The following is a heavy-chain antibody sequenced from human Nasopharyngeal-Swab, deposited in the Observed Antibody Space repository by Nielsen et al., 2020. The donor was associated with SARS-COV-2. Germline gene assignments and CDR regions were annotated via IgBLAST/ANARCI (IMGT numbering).Heavy chain of an antibody. D-gene: IGHD3-9*01. CDR1: GCSIISAGYS. Sequence: SETLSLTCAVSGCSIISAGYSWSWIRQPPGKGLEWIGYIYHSGSTYYNPSLKSRVTISVDRSKNQFSLKLSSVTAADTAVYYCDRRNKNILTGFDYWGQGTLVAVSS. V-gene: IGHV4-30-2*01. CDR2: IYHSGST. CDR3: DRRNKNILTGFDY. J-gene: IGHJ4*02.